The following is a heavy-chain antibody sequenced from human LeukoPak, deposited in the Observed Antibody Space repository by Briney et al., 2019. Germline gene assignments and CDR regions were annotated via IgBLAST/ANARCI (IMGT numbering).Heavy chain of an antibody. D-gene: IGHD2-2*01. Sequence: GGSLTLSWAASGFTFSSHGVQWVSQAPGKGLEWVAVIWYDGSNKYYTDSVKGRFTISRDNSKNTLYMQMNSLRAEDTAVYYCARGIGGPAGKGYYFDHWGQGTLVTVSS. CDR3: ARGIGGPAGKGYYFDH. J-gene: IGHJ4*02. CDR2: IWYDGSNK. V-gene: IGHV3-33*01. CDR1: GFTFSSHG.